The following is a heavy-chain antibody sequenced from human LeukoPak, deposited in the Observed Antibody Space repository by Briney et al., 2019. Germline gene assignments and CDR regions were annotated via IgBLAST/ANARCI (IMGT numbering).Heavy chain of an antibody. CDR2: ISGSGGST. D-gene: IGHD6-19*01. V-gene: IGHV3-23*01. Sequence: GGSLRLSCAASGFTFSSYAMSWVRQAPGKGLEWVSAISGSGGSTYYADSVKGRFTISRDNSKNTLYLQMNSLRAEDAAVYYCVKAASGGWYDTNFDYWGQGTLVTVSS. CDR1: GFTFSSYA. CDR3: VKAASGGWYDTNFDY. J-gene: IGHJ4*02.